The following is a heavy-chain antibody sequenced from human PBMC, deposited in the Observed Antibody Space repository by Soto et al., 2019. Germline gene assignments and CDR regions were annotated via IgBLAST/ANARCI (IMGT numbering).Heavy chain of an antibody. J-gene: IGHJ5*02. CDR1: GYTLTELS. D-gene: IGHD5-18*01. CDR3: ATTFSIALPLWWSTGGRWFDP. Sequence: ASVKVSCKVSGYTLTELSMHWVRQAPGKGLEWMGGFDPEDGETIYAQKFQGRVTMTEDTSTDTAYMELSSLRSEDTAVYYCATTFSIALPLWWSTGGRWFDPWGQGTLVTVS. V-gene: IGHV1-24*01. CDR2: FDPEDGET.